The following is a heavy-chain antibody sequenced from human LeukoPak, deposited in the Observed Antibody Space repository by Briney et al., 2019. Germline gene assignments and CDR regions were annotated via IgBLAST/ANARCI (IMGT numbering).Heavy chain of an antibody. CDR3: ARGPGPPAYDSSGYHAFDI. CDR1: GYTLTELS. D-gene: IGHD3-22*01. V-gene: IGHV1-24*01. J-gene: IGHJ3*02. Sequence: ASVKVSCKVSGYTLTELSMHWVRQAPGKGLEWMGGFDPEDGETIYAQKFQGRVTMTEDTSTDTAYMELRSLRSDDTAVYYCARGPGPPAYDSSGYHAFDIWGQGTMVTVSS. CDR2: FDPEDGET.